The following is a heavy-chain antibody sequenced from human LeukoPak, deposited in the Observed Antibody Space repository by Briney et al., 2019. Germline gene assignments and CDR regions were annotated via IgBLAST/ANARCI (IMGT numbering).Heavy chain of an antibody. CDR3: ARVPNYGDSQNDY. CDR2: INHSGST. D-gene: IGHD4-17*01. Sequence: SETLSLTCAVYGGSFSGYYWSWIRQPPGKGLEWIGEINHSGSTNYNPSLKSRVTISVDTSKNQFSLKLSSVTAADTAVYYCARVPNYGDSQNDYWGQGTLVTVSS. V-gene: IGHV4-34*01. CDR1: GGSFSGYY. J-gene: IGHJ4*02.